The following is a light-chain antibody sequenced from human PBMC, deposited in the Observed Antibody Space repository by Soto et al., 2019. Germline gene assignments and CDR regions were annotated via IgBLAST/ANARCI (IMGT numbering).Light chain of an antibody. J-gene: IGKJ4*01. CDR3: QQCSTWLFLT. CDR2: YAS. Sequence: VLTQSPATLSLSPGERATLSCRASQTVSRYLAWYQQKPGQAPRLLIYYASYRATGVPARFSGSGSGTDYTLTISSLEPEDFAVYYCQQCSTWLFLTFAGGTKVEI. V-gene: IGKV3-11*01. CDR1: QTVSRY.